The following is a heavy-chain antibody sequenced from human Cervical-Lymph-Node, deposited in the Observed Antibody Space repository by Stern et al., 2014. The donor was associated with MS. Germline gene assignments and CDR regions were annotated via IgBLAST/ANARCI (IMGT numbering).Heavy chain of an antibody. CDR1: GYTFTSYY. CDR2: INPSGGST. V-gene: IGHV1-46*03. J-gene: IGHJ4*02. CDR3: ARTSDGDFAGLDY. D-gene: IGHD4-17*01. Sequence: QLHLVQSGAEAKKPGASGKVSCKASGYTFTSYYMPWVRQAPGQGLDRRGIINPSGGSTSYAQKFQGRVTMTRDTSTSTVYMELSSLRSEDTAVYYCARTSDGDFAGLDYWGQGTLVTVSS.